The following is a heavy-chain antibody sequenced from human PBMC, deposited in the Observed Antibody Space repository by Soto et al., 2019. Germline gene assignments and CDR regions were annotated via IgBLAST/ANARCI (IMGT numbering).Heavy chain of an antibody. J-gene: IGHJ4*02. D-gene: IGHD4-17*01. CDR3: AKTMTVTKLFDY. V-gene: IGHV3-23*01. Sequence: GGSLRLSCEASGFTFSSSTMTWVRQAPGKGLEWVAAIGGSGAATSYADSVKGRFTISRDNAKNTLFLQMNSLRAEDTAVYYCAKTMTVTKLFDYWAQGTLVTVSS. CDR1: GFTFSSST. CDR2: IGGSGAAT.